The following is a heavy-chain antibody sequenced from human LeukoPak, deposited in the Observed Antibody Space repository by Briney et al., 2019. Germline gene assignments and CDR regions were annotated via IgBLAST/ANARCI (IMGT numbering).Heavy chain of an antibody. Sequence: SETLSLTCTVSSASVSSGSSYWGWIRQPPGKGLEWIGYIFYSGTTNYSPSLKSRVTMSLDTSENQFSLRLSSVTAADTAVYYCARTPVYCSGGSCYYYYYAMDVWGQGTTVTVSS. V-gene: IGHV4-61*01. CDR3: ARTPVYCSGGSCYYYYYAMDV. D-gene: IGHD2-15*01. J-gene: IGHJ6*02. CDR2: IFYSGTT. CDR1: SASVSSGSSY.